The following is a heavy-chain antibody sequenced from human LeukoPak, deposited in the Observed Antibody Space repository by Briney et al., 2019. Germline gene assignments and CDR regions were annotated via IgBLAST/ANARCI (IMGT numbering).Heavy chain of an antibody. J-gene: IGHJ4*02. CDR1: GYTLTELS. V-gene: IGHV1-24*01. D-gene: IGHD1-26*01. CDR2: FDPEDGET. CDR3: ATGPLVGAIY. Sequence: ASVTVSCKVSGYTLTELSMHWVRQAPGKGLEWMGGFDPEDGETIYAQKFQGRVTMTEDTSTDTAYMELSSLGSEDTAVYYCATGPLVGAIYWGQGTLVTVSS.